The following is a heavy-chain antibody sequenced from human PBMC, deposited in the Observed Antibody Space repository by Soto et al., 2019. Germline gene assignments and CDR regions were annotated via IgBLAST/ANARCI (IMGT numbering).Heavy chain of an antibody. CDR3: AREVRDYGDPLRNEGNFFDY. D-gene: IGHD4-17*01. Sequence: SETLSLTCTVSGGSISSYYWSWIRQPPGKGLEWIGYIYYSGSTNYNPSLKSRVTISVDTSKNQFSLKLSSVTAADTAVYYCAREVRDYGDPLRNEGNFFDYWGQGTLVTVSS. CDR2: IYYSGST. CDR1: GGSISSYY. V-gene: IGHV4-59*01. J-gene: IGHJ4*02.